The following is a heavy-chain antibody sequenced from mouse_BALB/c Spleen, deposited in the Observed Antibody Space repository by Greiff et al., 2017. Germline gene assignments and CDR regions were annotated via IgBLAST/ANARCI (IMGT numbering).Heavy chain of an antibody. J-gene: IGHJ2*01. V-gene: IGHV14-3*02. Sequence: VQLQQSGAELVKPGASVKLSCTASGFNIKDTYMHWVKQRPEQGLEWIGRIDPANGNTKYDPKFQGKATITADTSSNTAYLQLSSLTSEDTAVYYCARGGGYYYCSSPDYWGQGTTLTVSS. CDR3: ARGGGYYYCSSPDY. CDR1: GFNIKDTY. D-gene: IGHD1-1*01. CDR2: IDPANGNT.